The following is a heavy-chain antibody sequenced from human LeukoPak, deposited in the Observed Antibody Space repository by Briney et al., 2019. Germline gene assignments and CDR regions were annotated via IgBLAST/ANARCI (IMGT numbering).Heavy chain of an antibody. V-gene: IGHV1-8*03. Sequence: GASVKVSCKASGYTFTSYDINWVRQATGQGLEWMGWMNPNSGNTGYAQKLQGRVTITRNTSISTAYMELSSLRSEDTAVYYCARGPPRMEYMDVWGKGTTVTVSS. CDR3: ARGPPRMEYMDV. CDR2: MNPNSGNT. CDR1: GYTFTSYD. D-gene: IGHD1-1*01. J-gene: IGHJ6*03.